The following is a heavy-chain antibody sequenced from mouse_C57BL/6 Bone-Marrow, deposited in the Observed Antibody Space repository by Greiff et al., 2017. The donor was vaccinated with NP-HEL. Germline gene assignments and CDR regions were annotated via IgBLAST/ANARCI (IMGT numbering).Heavy chain of an antibody. CDR1: GFTFSDSY. CDR3: ASEGGLRRRTYAMDY. J-gene: IGHJ4*01. Sequence: EVNVVESEGGLVQPGSSMKLSCTASGFTFSDSYMAWVRQVPEKGLEWVANINYDGSSTYYLDPLKSRFIISRDNATNILYLQMSSLKSEDTATYYCASEGGLRRRTYAMDYWGQGTSVTVSA. D-gene: IGHD2-4*01. CDR2: INYDGSST. V-gene: IGHV5-16*01.